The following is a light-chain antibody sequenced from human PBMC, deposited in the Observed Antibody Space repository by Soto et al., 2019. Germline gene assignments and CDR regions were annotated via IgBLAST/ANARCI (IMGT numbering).Light chain of an antibody. CDR3: RSFTCSDNP. Sequence: QSVLTQPTSVSGSPGQSITIYCTGTSNDIGAYNYVSWYQQYPGKAPKLIIYEVSQRPSGVPDRLSGPKSGNTASLTVSGFQLVDEADYYCRSFTCSDNPFGGGTKVTVL. CDR2: EVS. V-gene: IGLV2-8*01. CDR1: SNDIGAYNY. J-gene: IGLJ2*01.